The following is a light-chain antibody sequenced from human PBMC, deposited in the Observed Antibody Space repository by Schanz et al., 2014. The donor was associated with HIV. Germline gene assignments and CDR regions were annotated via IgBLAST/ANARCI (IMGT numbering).Light chain of an antibody. V-gene: IGKV1-5*03. J-gene: IGKJ2*01. CDR3: QQYNGLSPIT. CDR2: KAS. Sequence: DIQMTQSPSTLSASIGDRVTIKCRASQTIDNWLAWYQQRPGKAPKLLISKASALESGVPSRFSGSGSGTEFTLTISSLQPDDLASYHCQQYNGLSPITFGQGTKLEIK. CDR1: QTIDNW.